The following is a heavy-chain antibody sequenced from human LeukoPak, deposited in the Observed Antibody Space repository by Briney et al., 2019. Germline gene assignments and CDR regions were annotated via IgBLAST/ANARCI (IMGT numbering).Heavy chain of an antibody. J-gene: IGHJ4*02. CDR1: GFTFSSYG. CDR3: AKDDFDY. CDR2: IRYDGSYK. Sequence: PGGSLRLSCAASGFTFSSYGMHWVRQAPGKGLEWVAFIRYDGSYKYYADSVKGRFTISRDNSKNTLYVQVNSLRAEDTAVYYCAKDDFDYWGQGTLVTVSS. V-gene: IGHV3-30*02.